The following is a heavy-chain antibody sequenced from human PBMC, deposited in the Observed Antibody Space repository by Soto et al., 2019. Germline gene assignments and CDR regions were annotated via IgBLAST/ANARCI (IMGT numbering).Heavy chain of an antibody. J-gene: IGHJ4*02. Sequence: PSETLSLTCTVSCGSISSGDYYWSWIRQPPGKGLEWIGYIYYSGSTYYNPSLKSRVTISVDTSKNQFSLKLSSVTAADTAVYYCASAARRARTFDYWGQGTLVTVSS. CDR2: IYYSGST. D-gene: IGHD6-6*01. V-gene: IGHV4-30-4*01. CDR3: ASAARRARTFDY. CDR1: CGSISSGDYY.